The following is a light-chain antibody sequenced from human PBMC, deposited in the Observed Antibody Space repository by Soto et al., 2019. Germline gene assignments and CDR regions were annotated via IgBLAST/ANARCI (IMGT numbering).Light chain of an antibody. CDR3: LLSYSDYMR. V-gene: IGLV7-46*01. CDR1: TGAVTSGHY. Sequence: QAAVTQEPSLTVSPGGTVTLTCASSTGAVTSGHYPFWFQQKPGQAPRTLIYDTTANHSWTPARFSGSLLGGKAALTLSGAQPEDEADYFCLLSYSDYMRFGGGTKVTVL. J-gene: IGLJ2*01. CDR2: DTT.